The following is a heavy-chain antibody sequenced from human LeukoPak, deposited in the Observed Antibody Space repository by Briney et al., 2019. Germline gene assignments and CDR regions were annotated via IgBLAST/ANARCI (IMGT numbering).Heavy chain of an antibody. V-gene: IGHV1-69*01. CDR3: ARGDYDSSGYYPFDC. CDR2: IIPIFGTA. CDR1: GGTFSSYA. Sequence: SVKVSCKASGGTFSSYAISWVRQAPGQGLEWMGGIIPIFGTANYAQKFQGRVTITADESTSTAYMELSSLRSEDTAVYYCARGDYDSSGYYPFDCWGQGTLVTVSS. J-gene: IGHJ4*02. D-gene: IGHD3-22*01.